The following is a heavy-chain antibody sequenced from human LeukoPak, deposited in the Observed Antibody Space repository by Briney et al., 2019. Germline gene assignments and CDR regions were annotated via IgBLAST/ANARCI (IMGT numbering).Heavy chain of an antibody. CDR1: GDSISNFY. J-gene: IGHJ5*01. D-gene: IGHD2-8*01. CDR3: ALAPNSNWFDF. CDR2: IHYSGDS. Sequence: SETLSFTCSVSGDSISNFYWNWIRQPPGKSLEWIGNIHYSGDSNYNPSLQSRVTISIDTSRKQLFLKLSSVTAADTAVYYCALAPNSNWFDFWGQGTLVTVSS. V-gene: IGHV4-59*08.